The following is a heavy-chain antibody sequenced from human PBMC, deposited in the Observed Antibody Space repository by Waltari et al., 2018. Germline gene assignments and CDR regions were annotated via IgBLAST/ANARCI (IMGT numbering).Heavy chain of an antibody. J-gene: IGHJ6*02. CDR2: LFYSARS. CDR3: ARDMIYGRDNHFGLGV. Sequence: QVQLQESGPRLVEPSETVSLTCTVPSAPVRSPDSDWTWIRPPPGKGLQWLGSLFYSARSTDKPCLQTRGAMSIDPAEDPFSQTRRSVIAADTAVDYGARDMIYGRDNHFGLGVWGQGTTVTVSS. CDR1: SAPVRSPDSD. D-gene: IGHD3-16*01. V-gene: IGHV4-61*08.